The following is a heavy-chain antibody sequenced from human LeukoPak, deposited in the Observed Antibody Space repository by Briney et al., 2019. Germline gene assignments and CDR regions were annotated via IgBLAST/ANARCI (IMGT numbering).Heavy chain of an antibody. D-gene: IGHD6-13*01. CDR1: GFTFSSYA. V-gene: IGHV3-23*01. CDR3: AKEGGSSWYSYYYYMDV. CDR2: ISGSGGST. Sequence: GGSLRLSCAASGFTFSSYAMSWVRQAPGKGLEWVSAISGSGGSTYYADSVEGRFTISRDNSKNTLYLQMDSLRAEDTAVYYCAKEGGSSWYSYYYYMDVWGKGTTVTVSS. J-gene: IGHJ6*03.